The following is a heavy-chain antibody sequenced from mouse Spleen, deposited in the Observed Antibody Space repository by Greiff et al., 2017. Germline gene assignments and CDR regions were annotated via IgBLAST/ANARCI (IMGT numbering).Heavy chain of an antibody. Sequence: VKLVESGAELVMPGASVKLSCKASGYTFTSYWMHWVKQRPGQGLEWIGEIDPSDSYTNYNQKFKGKATLTVDKSSSTAYMQLSSLTSEDSAVYYCAKNYGNYWYFDVWGAGTTVTVSS. CDR1: GYTFTSYW. V-gene: IGHV1-69*01. D-gene: IGHD2-1*01. CDR2: IDPSDSYT. J-gene: IGHJ1*01. CDR3: AKNYGNYWYFDV.